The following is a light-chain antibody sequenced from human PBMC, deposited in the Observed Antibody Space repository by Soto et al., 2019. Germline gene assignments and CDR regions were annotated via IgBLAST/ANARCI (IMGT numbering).Light chain of an antibody. CDR3: QQHSKWPRT. J-gene: IGKJ1*01. CDR1: QNVTSN. CDR2: DVS. Sequence: IVMTQSPATLSLSPGIRATLSCRASQNVTSNLAWYQQKPGQAPRLLMYDVSNRATGIPARFGGSGSGTDFTLTISSLEPEDVAVYYCQQHSKWPRTFGQGTKVDI. V-gene: IGKV3-11*01.